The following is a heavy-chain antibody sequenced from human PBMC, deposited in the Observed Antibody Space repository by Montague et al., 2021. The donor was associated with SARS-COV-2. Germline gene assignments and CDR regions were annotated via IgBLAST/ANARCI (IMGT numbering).Heavy chain of an antibody. Sequence: TLSLTCAVSGGSLNSGGYSWSWIRQSPGKGLEWIGYILHSGSTYYNPSLWSRVTISVARSKSQFSLNLTSMTAADTAVYFCARAASPRGAFDVCGQGTGVTVSS. D-gene: IGHD3-10*01. CDR3: ARAASPRGAFDV. V-gene: IGHV4-30-2*06. J-gene: IGHJ3*01. CDR2: ILHSGST. CDR1: GGSLNSGGYS.